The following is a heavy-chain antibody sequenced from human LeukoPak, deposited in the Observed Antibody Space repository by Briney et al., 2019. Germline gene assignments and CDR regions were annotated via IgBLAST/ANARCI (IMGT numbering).Heavy chain of an antibody. CDR2: ITSSSSYI. V-gene: IGHV3-21*01. Sequence: GGSLRLSCAASGFTFNTYSFNWVRQAPGKGLEWVSSITSSSSYIYYADSVKGRFTISRDNAKKSLYLQMNSLRAEDTAVYYCARAVYCSGGGCFWYFDLWGRGTLVTVSS. D-gene: IGHD2-15*01. CDR3: ARAVYCSGGGCFWYFDL. CDR1: GFTFNTYS. J-gene: IGHJ2*01.